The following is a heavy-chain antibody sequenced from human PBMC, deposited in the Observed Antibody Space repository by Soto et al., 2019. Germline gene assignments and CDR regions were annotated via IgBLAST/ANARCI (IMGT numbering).Heavy chain of an antibody. J-gene: IGHJ5*02. CDR2: ISAYNGNT. CDR1: GYTFTSYG. CDR3: AKGLLFVGRGGHNWFDP. D-gene: IGHD3-10*01. V-gene: IGHV1-18*01. Sequence: QVQLVQSGAEVKKPGASVKVSCKASGYTFTSYGISWVRQAPGQGLEWMGWISAYNGNTNYAQKLQGRVTRTTDTSTSTAYMELRSLRSDDTAVYYCAKGLLFVGRGGHNWFDPWGQGTLLTVSS.